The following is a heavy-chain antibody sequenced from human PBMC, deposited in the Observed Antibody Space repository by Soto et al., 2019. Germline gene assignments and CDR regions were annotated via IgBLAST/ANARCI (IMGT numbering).Heavy chain of an antibody. CDR3: ARDRGLLWFGTIDY. V-gene: IGHV4-61*01. CDR2: IYYSGST. D-gene: IGHD3-10*01. J-gene: IGHJ4*02. Sequence: PSETLSLTCTVSGGSVSSGRYYWSWIRQPPGKGLEWIGYIYYSGSTNYNPSLKSRVTISVDTSKNQFSLKLSSVTAADTAVYYCARDRGLLWFGTIDYWGQGTLVTVSS. CDR1: GGSVSSGRYY.